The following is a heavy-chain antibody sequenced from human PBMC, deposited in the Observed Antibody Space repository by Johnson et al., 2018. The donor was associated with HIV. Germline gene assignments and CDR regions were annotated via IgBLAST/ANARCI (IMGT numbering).Heavy chain of an antibody. CDR1: GFTFSGYG. CDR2: ISYDGSNK. J-gene: IGHJ3*02. CDR3: LGELQSGAFDI. V-gene: IGHV3-30*03. D-gene: IGHD3-16*01. Sequence: VQLVESGGGEVQPGRSLRLSCAASGFTFSGYGMHWVRQAPGKGLEWVAVISYDGSNKYYVDSVKGRFTISRDNAKNSLYLQMNSLRAEDTAVYYCLGELQSGAFDIWGHGTMVTVSS.